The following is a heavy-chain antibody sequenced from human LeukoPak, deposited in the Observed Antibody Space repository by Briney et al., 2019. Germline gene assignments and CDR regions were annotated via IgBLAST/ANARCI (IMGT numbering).Heavy chain of an antibody. CDR3: ATWGGFGPFDY. J-gene: IGHJ4*02. Sequence: GGSLRLSCAASGFSFSNYQMNWVRQAPGKGLEWVANIKQDGSEKFYVDSVKGRFTISRDNAKNSLYLQMNSLRAEDTAVYYCATWGGFGPFDYWGQGTLVTVSS. CDR1: GFSFSNYQ. CDR2: IKQDGSEK. V-gene: IGHV3-7*01. D-gene: IGHD3-16*01.